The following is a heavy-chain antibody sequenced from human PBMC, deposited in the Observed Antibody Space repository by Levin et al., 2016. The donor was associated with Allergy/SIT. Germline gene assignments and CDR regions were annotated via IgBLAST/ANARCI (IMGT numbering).Heavy chain of an antibody. CDR1: GFIFSTYA. J-gene: IGHJ5*02. D-gene: IGHD5/OR15-5a*01. Sequence: ETLSLTCAASGFIFSTYAMSWVRQAPGKGLEWVSAIGSDGGDIYYADSVKGRFTISKDNSKNTLYLQMNSLRAEDTAVYYCVRPGLIVSGTRWFDPRGQGTLVTVSS. V-gene: IGHV3-23*01. CDR2: IGSDGGDI. CDR3: VRPGLIVSGTRWFDP.